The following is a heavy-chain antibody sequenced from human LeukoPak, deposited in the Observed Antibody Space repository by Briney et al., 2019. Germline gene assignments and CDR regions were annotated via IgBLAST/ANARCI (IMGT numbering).Heavy chain of an antibody. V-gene: IGHV1-18*01. CDR1: GYTFTSYG. CDR3: ARVVRDSSEGYFDY. D-gene: IGHD3-22*01. CDR2: ISAYNGNT. J-gene: IGHJ4*02. Sequence: ASVKVSCKASGYTFTSYGISWVRQAPGQGVEWMGWISAYNGNTNYAQKLQGRVTMNTDTYKSTDYMEMRSLRSDDTAVYYCARVVRDSSEGYFDYWGQGTLVTVSS.